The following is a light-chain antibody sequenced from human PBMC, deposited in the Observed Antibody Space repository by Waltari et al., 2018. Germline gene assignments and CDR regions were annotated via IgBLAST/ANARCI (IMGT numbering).Light chain of an antibody. CDR2: AAS. V-gene: IGKV1-39*01. J-gene: IGKJ4*01. CDR3: QQTFTNPLT. CDR1: QTIHRD. Sequence: DIQVTQSPSSLSASAGDRITIACRASQTIHRDLNWYQQKSGNPPKLLIYAASTLQSGVPSRFSGSGSGADFTLTISNLQPEDFATYYCQQTFTNPLTFGGGTKVEIK.